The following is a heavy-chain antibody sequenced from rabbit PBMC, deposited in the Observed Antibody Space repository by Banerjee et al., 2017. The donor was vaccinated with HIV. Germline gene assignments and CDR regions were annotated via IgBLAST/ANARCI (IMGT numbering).Heavy chain of an antibody. CDR2: IYAGSSGSA. CDR1: GFSFSSSYY. CDR3: ARSTPYPSGSAYYPYAFNL. J-gene: IGHJ4*01. Sequence: QSLEESGGDLVKPGTSLTLTCTASGFSFSSSYYMCWVRHAPGKGLEWIGCIYAGSSGSAYNSSWTKGLFAISKTSSTTVTLQMTSMTAADTVTYFCARSTPYPSGSAYYPYAFNLWGPCTPVTIS. D-gene: IGHD1-1*01. V-gene: IGHV1S40*01.